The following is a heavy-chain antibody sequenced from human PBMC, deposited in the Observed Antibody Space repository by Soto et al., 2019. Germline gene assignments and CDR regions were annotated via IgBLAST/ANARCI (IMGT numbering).Heavy chain of an antibody. V-gene: IGHV4-34*01. J-gene: IGHJ4*02. CDR2: IHTSGST. CDR3: ARGGGNPASTNDF. Sequence: QVQLRQWGGGLLKPSETLSLTCGLHRGSFSYFHWSWIRQPPGKGLEWIGEIHTSGSTNYNPSLRSRVTMSIDTSAMQFSLTLNSVTAADTAVYYCARGGGNPASTNDFWGQGALVTVSS. CDR1: RGSFSYFH. D-gene: IGHD3-16*01.